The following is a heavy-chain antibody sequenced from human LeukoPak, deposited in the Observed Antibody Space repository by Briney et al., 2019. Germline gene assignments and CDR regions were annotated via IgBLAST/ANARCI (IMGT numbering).Heavy chain of an antibody. Sequence: SETLSLTCTVSGGAISSYYWGWIRPPAGKGLEWSGGIYGTGTITYNPSLQSRVTMSVDTSKNEFSLKMSSVTAADTAVYYCTRDSGTTGEVKFDPWGQGTLVAVSS. V-gene: IGHV4-4*07. CDR1: GGAISSYY. J-gene: IGHJ5*02. CDR2: IYGTGTI. D-gene: IGHD3-10*01. CDR3: TRDSGTTGEVKFDP.